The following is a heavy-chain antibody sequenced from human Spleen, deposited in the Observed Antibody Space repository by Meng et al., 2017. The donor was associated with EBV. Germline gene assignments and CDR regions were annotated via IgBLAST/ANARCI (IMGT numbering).Heavy chain of an antibody. V-gene: IGHV4-34*01. CDR1: GWVFRGYY. D-gene: IGHD6-13*01. J-gene: IGHJ4*02. CDR2: INHSGST. Sequence: VQLQSWCACLLKPSETLSLTCAVYGWVFRGYYWTWIRQPPGKGLEWIGEINHSGSTNYNPSLKSRVTMSVDTSKNQFSLNLSSVTAADTAVYYCARGHRVGAEAGRYAYRFWSQGTLVTVSS. CDR3: ARGHRVGAEAGRYAYRF.